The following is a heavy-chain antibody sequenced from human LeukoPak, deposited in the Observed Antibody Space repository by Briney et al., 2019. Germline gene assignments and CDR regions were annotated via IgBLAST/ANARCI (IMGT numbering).Heavy chain of an antibody. CDR1: GFAFARHA. CDR3: ARDRDGVGALIDY. Sequence: GGSLRLSCATSGFAFARHAMHWVRQAPAKGLVWVSRIDNDGTSTTYADSVKGRFTISRDNAKNTLYLQMNSLRAEDTAVYYCARDRDGVGALIDYWGQGTLVTVSS. CDR2: IDNDGTST. V-gene: IGHV3-74*01. D-gene: IGHD1-26*01. J-gene: IGHJ4*02.